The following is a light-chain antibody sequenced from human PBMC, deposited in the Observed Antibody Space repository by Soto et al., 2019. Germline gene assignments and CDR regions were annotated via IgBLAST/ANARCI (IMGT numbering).Light chain of an antibody. CDR3: CSYTSSTNYV. CDR2: GVS. J-gene: IGLJ1*01. V-gene: IGLV2-14*01. CDR1: TSDVSIYNY. Sequence: ALTQPASVSGSPGQSITISCTGTTSDVSIYNYVSWYQQHPGKAPKLMIYGVSNRPSGVSNRFSGAKSGHTASLTISGLQVEDEADYYCCSYTSSTNYVFGPGTKVTVL.